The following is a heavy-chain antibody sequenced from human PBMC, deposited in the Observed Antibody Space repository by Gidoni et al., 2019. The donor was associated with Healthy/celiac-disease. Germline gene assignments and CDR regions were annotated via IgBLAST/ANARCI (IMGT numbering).Heavy chain of an antibody. J-gene: IGHJ4*02. CDR3: ARASWDQLPEY. CDR1: GYTFTGYY. CDR2: INPNSGGT. V-gene: IGHV1-2*02. D-gene: IGHD2-2*01. Sequence: QVQLVQSVAEVKKPGASVQVSCKASGYTFTGYYMHWVRQAPGQGREWMRWINPNSGGTNYEQKFQGRVTMTRDTSISTAYMERSRLRSDDTAVDYCARASWDQLPEYWGQGTLVTVSS.